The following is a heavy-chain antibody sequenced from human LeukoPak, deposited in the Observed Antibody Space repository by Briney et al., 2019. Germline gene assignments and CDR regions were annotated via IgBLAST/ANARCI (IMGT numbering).Heavy chain of an antibody. CDR3: AREVKVTTSGYYYYGMDV. CDR1: GGSISSYY. V-gene: IGHV4-59*12. D-gene: IGHD4-17*01. CDR2: IYYSGST. J-gene: IGHJ6*02. Sequence: SETLSLTCTVSGGSISSYYWIWIRQPPGKGLEWIGYIYYSGSTNYNPSLKSRVTISVDKSKNQFSLKLSSVTAADTAVYYCAREVKVTTSGYYYYGMDVWGQGTTVTVSS.